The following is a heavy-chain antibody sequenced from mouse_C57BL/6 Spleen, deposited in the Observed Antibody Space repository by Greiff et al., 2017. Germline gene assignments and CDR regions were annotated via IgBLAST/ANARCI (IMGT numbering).Heavy chain of an antibody. J-gene: IGHJ3*01. CDR1: GYTFTSYW. CDR2: IDPSDSYT. V-gene: IGHV1-59*01. CDR3: ARERDYGSGFFAY. D-gene: IGHD1-1*01. Sequence: QVQLKQPGAELVRPGTSVKLSCKASGYTFTSYWMHWVKQRPGQGLEWIGVIDPSDSYTNYNQKFKGKATLTVDTSSSTAYMQLSSLTSEDSAVYYCARERDYGSGFFAYWGQGTLVTVSA.